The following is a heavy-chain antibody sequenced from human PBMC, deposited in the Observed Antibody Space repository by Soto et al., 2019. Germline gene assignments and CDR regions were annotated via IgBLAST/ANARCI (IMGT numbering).Heavy chain of an antibody. D-gene: IGHD3-22*01. Sequence: PGESLKISCKGSGYSFTSYWIGWVRQMPGKGLEWMGIIYPGDSDTRYSPSFQGQVTISADKSISTAYLQWSSLKASDTAMYYCARQYYYDSSGYYYGQWGQGTLVTVSS. J-gene: IGHJ4*02. CDR1: GYSFTSYW. V-gene: IGHV5-51*01. CDR3: ARQYYYDSSGYYYGQ. CDR2: IYPGDSDT.